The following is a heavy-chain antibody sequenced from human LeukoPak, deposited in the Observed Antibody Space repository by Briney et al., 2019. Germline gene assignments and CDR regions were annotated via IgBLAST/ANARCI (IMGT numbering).Heavy chain of an antibody. D-gene: IGHD2-2*01. V-gene: IGHV3-30*02. CDR2: IRYDGSNK. CDR1: GLTFSSYG. CDR3: AKDLPHRVVPAAMHALDY. Sequence: GGSLRLSCAASGLTFSSYGMHWVRQAPGKGLEWVAFIRYDGSNKYYADSVKGRFTISRDNSKNTLYLQMNSLRAEDTAVYYCAKDLPHRVVPAAMHALDYWGQGTLVTVSS. J-gene: IGHJ4*02.